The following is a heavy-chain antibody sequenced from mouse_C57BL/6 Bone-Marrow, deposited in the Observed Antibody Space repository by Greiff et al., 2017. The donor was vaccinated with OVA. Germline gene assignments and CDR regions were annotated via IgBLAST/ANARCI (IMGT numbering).Heavy chain of an antibody. CDR2: IHPNSGST. V-gene: IGHV1-64*01. Sequence: QVQLQQPGAELVKPGASVKLSCKASGYSFTSYCLYWVKQRPGQGLEWIGMIHPNSGSTNYNEKLKSKATLTVDKSSSTAYMQLSSLTSEDSAVNYSERVEYGSRWYYDVWGTGTTVTVSS. J-gene: IGHJ1*03. CDR1: GYSFTSYC. D-gene: IGHD1-1*01. CDR3: ERVEYGSRWYYDV.